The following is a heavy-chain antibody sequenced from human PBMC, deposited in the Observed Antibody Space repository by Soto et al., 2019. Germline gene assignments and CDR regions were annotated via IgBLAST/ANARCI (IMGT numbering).Heavy chain of an antibody. D-gene: IGHD1-26*01. CDR1: GYTFTSYY. V-gene: IGHV1-69*13. J-gene: IGHJ4*02. CDR3: ARDGSYSGPFDY. CDR2: IIPIFGTA. Sequence: SVKVSCKASGYTFTSYYMHWVRQAPGQGLEWMGGIIPIFGTANYAQKFQGRVTITADESTSTAYMELSSLRSEDTAVYYCARDGSYSGPFDYWGQGTLVTVSS.